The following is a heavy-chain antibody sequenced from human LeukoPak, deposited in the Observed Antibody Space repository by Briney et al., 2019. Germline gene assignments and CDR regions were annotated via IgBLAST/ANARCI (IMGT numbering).Heavy chain of an antibody. CDR2: INNGGNT. V-gene: IGHV3-53*01. Sequence: PGGSLRLSCAASGFSVNSKYMNWVRQAPGKGLEWASVINNGGNTYYADSVKGRFTISRDNSKNSLYLQMNSLRAEDTAVYYCARVITVYNDYEEVAEYSQHWGQGTLVIVSS. CDR3: ARVITVYNDYEEVAEYSQH. J-gene: IGHJ1*01. CDR1: GFSVNSKY. D-gene: IGHD4-17*01.